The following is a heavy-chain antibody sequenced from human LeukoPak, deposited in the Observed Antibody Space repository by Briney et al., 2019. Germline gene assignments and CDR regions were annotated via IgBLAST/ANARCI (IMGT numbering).Heavy chain of an antibody. CDR2: IIPIFGTA. D-gene: IGHD2-2*01. CDR3: ARGLGYCSSTSCYGWFDP. V-gene: IGHV1-69*01. Sequence: ASVKVSCKASGGTFSSYAISWVRQAPGQGLEWMGGIIPIFGTANYAQKFQGRVTITADESTSTAYMELSSLRSEDTAVYYCARGLGYCSSTSCYGWFDPWGQGTLVTVSS. CDR1: GGTFSSYA. J-gene: IGHJ5*02.